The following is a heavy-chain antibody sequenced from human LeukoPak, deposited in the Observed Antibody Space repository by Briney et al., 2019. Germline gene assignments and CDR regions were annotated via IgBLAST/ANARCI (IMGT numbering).Heavy chain of an antibody. CDR3: ASLRVPGYFDY. Sequence: SETLSLTCTVSGGSISSHYWSWIRQSPGKGLEWIGFMHYRGNTNSNPSLRSRVTISMDTSKNQFSLKMSSVTAADTAVFYCASLRVPGYFDYWGPGNLVTVSS. D-gene: IGHD3-16*01. V-gene: IGHV4-59*11. J-gene: IGHJ4*03. CDR1: GGSISSHY. CDR2: MHYRGNT.